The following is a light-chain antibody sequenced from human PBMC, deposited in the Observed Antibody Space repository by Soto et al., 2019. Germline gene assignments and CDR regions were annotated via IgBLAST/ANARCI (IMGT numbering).Light chain of an antibody. J-gene: IGKJ4*01. CDR2: DAS. CDR1: QRVSSY. CDR3: QQRSNSGVT. V-gene: IGKV3-11*01. Sequence: EIVLTQSPATLSLSPGERATLSCRASQRVSSYLAWYQQKPGQAPRLLIYDASNRATGIPARFSGSGSGTDFTLTISSLEPEDFAVYYCQQRSNSGVTFGGGTKVEIK.